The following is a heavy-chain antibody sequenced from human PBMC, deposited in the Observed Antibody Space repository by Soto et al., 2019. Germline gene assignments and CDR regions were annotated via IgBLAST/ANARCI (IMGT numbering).Heavy chain of an antibody. D-gene: IGHD3-16*01. CDR3: TKEERGRPREGAFDF. CDR1: GGTFNSFP. Sequence: SVKVSCKVSGGTFNSFPISWVRQAPGQGLEWMGGIVPVFGIANYAQEFLVRVTITGDSARTTSNRERSTIEWENTPVYFCTKEERGRPREGAFDFGGQETGGTVS. CDR2: IVPVFGIA. J-gene: IGHJ4*02. V-gene: IGHV1-69*10.